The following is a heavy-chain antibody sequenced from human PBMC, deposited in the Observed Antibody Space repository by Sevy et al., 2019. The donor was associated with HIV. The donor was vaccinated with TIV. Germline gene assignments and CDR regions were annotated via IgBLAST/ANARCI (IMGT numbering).Heavy chain of an antibody. J-gene: IGHJ4*02. CDR1: GFIFSSYG. CDR2: IRYDGNEK. Sequence: GGSLRLSCAASGFIFSSYGMHWVRQAPGKGLDWVAFIRYDGNEKYFADSVRGRFTISRDNSKNTLYLQMNKLRSEDTAGYYCARGQGLDYWGQGTLVTVSS. CDR3: ARGQGLDY. V-gene: IGHV3-30*02.